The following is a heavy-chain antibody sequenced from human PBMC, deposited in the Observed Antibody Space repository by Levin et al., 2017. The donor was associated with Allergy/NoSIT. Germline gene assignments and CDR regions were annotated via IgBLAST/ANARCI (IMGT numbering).Heavy chain of an antibody. D-gene: IGHD3-3*01. V-gene: IGHV4-39*01. CDR3: ARTIFGVVPFDY. CDR1: GGSISSSSYY. Sequence: SQTLSLTCTVSGGSISSSSYYWGWIRQPPGKGLEWIGSIYYSGNTYYNPSLKSRVTMSVDTSKNQFSLKLSSVTAADTAVYCCARTIFGVVPFDYWGQGTLVTVSS. CDR2: IYYSGNT. J-gene: IGHJ4*02.